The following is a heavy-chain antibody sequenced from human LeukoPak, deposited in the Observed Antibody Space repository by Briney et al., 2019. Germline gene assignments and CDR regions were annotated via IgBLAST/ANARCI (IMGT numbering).Heavy chain of an antibody. V-gene: IGHV3-21*01. CDR1: GFIFSSYW. J-gene: IGHJ3*02. D-gene: IGHD2-2*01. Sequence: GGSLRLSCAASGFIFSSYWMHWFRQGPGKGLEWVSSISGTSSYIYYADSVKGRFTISRDNAKNSLSLQMNSLRAEDTAVYYCARVNPQRPDCSSTSCFVDAFDIWGQGTMVTVSS. CDR3: ARVNPQRPDCSSTSCFVDAFDI. CDR2: ISGTSSYI.